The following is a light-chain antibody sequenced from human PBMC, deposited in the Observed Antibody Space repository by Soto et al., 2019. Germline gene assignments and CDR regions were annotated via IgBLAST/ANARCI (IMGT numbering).Light chain of an antibody. Sequence: DIQMTQSPSSLSASVGDRVTITCQASQDISNYLNWYQQKPGKAPKLLIYDASNLETGVPSRFSGSRSGTDFTFTISSLQPEDIATYHCQQYDNLPPFTFGPGTKVDIK. J-gene: IGKJ3*01. V-gene: IGKV1-33*01. CDR3: QQYDNLPPFT. CDR2: DAS. CDR1: QDISNY.